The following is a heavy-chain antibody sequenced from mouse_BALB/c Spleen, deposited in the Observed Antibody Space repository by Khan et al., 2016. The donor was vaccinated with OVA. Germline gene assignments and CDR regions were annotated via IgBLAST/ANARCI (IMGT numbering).Heavy chain of an antibody. CDR2: VDPFNGAT. D-gene: IGHD2-2*01. J-gene: IGHJ3*01. CDR1: GCSFTTYY. Sequence: LQQSGPEVMKPGASVKISCKASGCSFTTYYIHWVKQSHGKSLEWIGYVDPFNGATTYNQKFKGKATLTVDRSSSTGYMHLSSLTSEDSAVYYCTRHGYVAWFAYWGQGTLVTVSA. V-gene: IGHV1S135*01. CDR3: TRHGYVAWFAY.